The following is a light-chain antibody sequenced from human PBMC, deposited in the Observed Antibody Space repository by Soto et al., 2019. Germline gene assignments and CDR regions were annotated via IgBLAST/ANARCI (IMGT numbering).Light chain of an antibody. CDR1: SSDIGAYAS. Sequence: QSALTQPASVSXSPGQSITISCTGTSSDIGAYASVSWYQQHPDKAPKLIIYSVSHRSSGVSDRFSGSKSGNTASLTISGLHTEDEADYYCSSSTSSSTYVFGTGTKLTVL. CDR2: SVS. CDR3: SSSTSSSTYV. V-gene: IGLV2-14*03. J-gene: IGLJ1*01.